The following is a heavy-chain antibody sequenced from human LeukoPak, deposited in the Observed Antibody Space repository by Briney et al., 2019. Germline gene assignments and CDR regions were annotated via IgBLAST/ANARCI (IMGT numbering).Heavy chain of an antibody. V-gene: IGHV3-21*01. Sequence: GGSLRLSCAASGFTFSSYSMNWVRQAPGKGLEWVSSISSSSSYIYYADSVKGRFTISRDNAENSLYLQMNRLRAEGTAVYYCARDAPFSYWGQGTLVTVSS. CDR2: ISSSSSYI. CDR1: GFTFSSYS. J-gene: IGHJ4*02. CDR3: ARDAPFSY.